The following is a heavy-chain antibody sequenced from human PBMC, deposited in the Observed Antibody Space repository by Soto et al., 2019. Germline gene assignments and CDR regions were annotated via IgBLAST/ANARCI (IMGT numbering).Heavy chain of an antibody. CDR2: ISAYNGNT. D-gene: IGHD3-22*01. CDR3: ARGGRHDSSGYYLPFSGMDV. CDR1: GYTFTSYG. J-gene: IGHJ6*02. V-gene: IGHV1-18*01. Sequence: ASVKVSCKASGYTFTSYGISWVRQAPGQGLEWLGWISAYNGNTDYAQKLQGRVTMTTDTSTSTAYMELRSLRSDDTAVYYCARGGRHDSSGYYLPFSGMDVWGQGTTVTVSS.